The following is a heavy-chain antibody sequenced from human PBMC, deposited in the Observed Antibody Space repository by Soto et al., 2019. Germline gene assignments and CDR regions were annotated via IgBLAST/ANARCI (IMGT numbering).Heavy chain of an antibody. CDR2: ISSSSTTI. V-gene: IGHV3-48*01. CDR1: GFTFSRYS. Sequence: GGSLRLSCAASGFTFSRYSMNWVRQAPGKGLEWVSYISSSSTTISYADSVKGRFTISRDNAKNSLYLQMSSLRAEDTAVYYCPKGKISTTTYTSFDSWGHGTLVTVSS. CDR3: PKGKISTTTYTSFDS. J-gene: IGHJ5*01. D-gene: IGHD1-26*01.